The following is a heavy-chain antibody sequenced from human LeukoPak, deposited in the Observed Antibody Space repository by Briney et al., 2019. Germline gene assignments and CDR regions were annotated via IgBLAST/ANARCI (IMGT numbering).Heavy chain of an antibody. CDR1: GYTFTSYY. CDR2: IDPSGGST. D-gene: IGHD3-22*01. CDR3: ARGPCYYDSSGYFPDFDY. J-gene: IGHJ4*02. Sequence: ASVKVSCKASGYTFTSYYMHWVRQAPGQGLEWMGIIDPSGGSTSYAQKFQGRVTMTRDTSTSTVYMELSSLRSEDTAVYYCARGPCYYDSSGYFPDFDYWGQGTLVTVSS. V-gene: IGHV1-46*01.